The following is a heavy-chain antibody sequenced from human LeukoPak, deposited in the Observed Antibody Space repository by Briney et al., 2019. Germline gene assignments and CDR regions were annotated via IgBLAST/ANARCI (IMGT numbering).Heavy chain of an antibody. CDR2: IYTSGDT. CDR3: ARTSRHYYGSGSNLTPWPAGMDV. Sequence: SETLSLTCTVSGGSISNFYWSWIRQPPGKGLEWIGYIYTSGDTDYNPSLNSRGTISVDTSKNQFSLKLSSVTAADTAVYYCARTSRHYYGSGSNLTPWPAGMDVWGQGTTVTVSS. V-gene: IGHV4-4*09. CDR1: GGSISNFY. J-gene: IGHJ6*02. D-gene: IGHD3-10*01.